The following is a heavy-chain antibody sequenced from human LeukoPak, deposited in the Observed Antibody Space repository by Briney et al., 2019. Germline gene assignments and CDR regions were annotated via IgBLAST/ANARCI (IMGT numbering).Heavy chain of an antibody. V-gene: IGHV3-23*01. Sequence: PGGSLRLSCAASGFTFSSYAMSWVRQAPGKGLEWVSAISGSGGSTYYADSVKGRFTISRDNSKNTLYLQMNSLRAEDTAVYYCAKDAELLWFGELYYFDYWGQGTLVTVPS. CDR2: ISGSGGST. D-gene: IGHD3-10*01. CDR3: AKDAELLWFGELYYFDY. J-gene: IGHJ4*02. CDR1: GFTFSSYA.